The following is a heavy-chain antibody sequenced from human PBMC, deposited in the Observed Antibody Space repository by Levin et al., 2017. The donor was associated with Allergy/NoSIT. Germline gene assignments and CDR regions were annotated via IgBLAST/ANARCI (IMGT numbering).Heavy chain of an antibody. V-gene: IGHV6-1*01. Sequence: SQTLSLPCAISGDRVSSTTVAWNWIRQSPSRGLEWLGRTYYTSKWYSDYASSVKSRITINPDTSKNQISLQLNSVTPEDTAVYYCAREYINVFAYWGQGTLVTVSS. D-gene: IGHD1-14*01. CDR1: GDRVSSTTVA. CDR3: AREYINVFAY. CDR2: TYYTSKWYS. J-gene: IGHJ4*02.